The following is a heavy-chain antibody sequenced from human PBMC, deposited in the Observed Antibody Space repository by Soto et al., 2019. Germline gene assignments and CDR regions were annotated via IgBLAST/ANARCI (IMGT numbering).Heavy chain of an antibody. CDR2: IIPIFGTA. D-gene: IGHD6-13*01. Sequence: SVKVSCKASGDTFSSYAISWVRQAPGQGLEWMGGIIPIFGTANYAQKFQGRVTITADESTSTAYMELSSLRSEDTAVYYCAREISAGWAAAGYYYYYGMDVWGQGTTVTVSS. CDR1: GDTFSSYA. J-gene: IGHJ6*02. CDR3: AREISAGWAAAGYYYYYGMDV. V-gene: IGHV1-69*13.